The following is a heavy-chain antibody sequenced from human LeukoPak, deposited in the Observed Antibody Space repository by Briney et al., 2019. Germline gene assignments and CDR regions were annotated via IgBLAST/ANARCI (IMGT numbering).Heavy chain of an antibody. J-gene: IGHJ4*02. CDR2: ISRTGDTI. CDR1: GFTFSDYY. CDR3: ARGSGYSGYVAY. D-gene: IGHD5-12*01. V-gene: IGHV3-11*01. Sequence: PGGSLRVFCTASGFTFSDYYVSWIRQAPGKGLEWISYISRTGDTIYYADSAKGRFTISRDTAKNSLYLQMNSLRAEDTAVYYCARGSGYSGYVAYWGQGTLVTVSS.